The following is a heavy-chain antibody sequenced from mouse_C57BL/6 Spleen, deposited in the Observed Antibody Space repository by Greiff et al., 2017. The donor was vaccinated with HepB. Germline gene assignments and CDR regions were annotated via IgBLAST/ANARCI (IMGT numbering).Heavy chain of an antibody. Sequence: VKLMESGAELVRPGASVKLSCKASGYTFTDYYINWVKQRPGQGLEWIARIYPGSGNTYYNEKFKGKATLTAEKSSSTAYMQLSSLTSEDSAVYFCARENYGSSYDYFDYWGQGTTLTVSS. D-gene: IGHD1-1*01. CDR3: ARENYGSSYDYFDY. J-gene: IGHJ2*01. CDR2: IYPGSGNT. CDR1: GYTFTDYY. V-gene: IGHV1-76*01.